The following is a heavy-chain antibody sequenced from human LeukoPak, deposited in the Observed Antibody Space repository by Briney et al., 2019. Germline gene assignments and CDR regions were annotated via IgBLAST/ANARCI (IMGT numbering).Heavy chain of an antibody. D-gene: IGHD3-3*01. J-gene: IGHJ3*02. V-gene: IGHV3-20*04. CDR3: ARDGRSEWSPFRAFDI. CDR2: INWNGGST. Sequence: GGSLRLSCAASGFTFDDYGMSWVRQAPGKGLEWVSGINWNGGSTGYADSVKGRFTISRDNAKNSLYLQMNSLRAEDTALYYCARDGRSEWSPFRAFDIRGQGTMVTVSS. CDR1: GFTFDDYG.